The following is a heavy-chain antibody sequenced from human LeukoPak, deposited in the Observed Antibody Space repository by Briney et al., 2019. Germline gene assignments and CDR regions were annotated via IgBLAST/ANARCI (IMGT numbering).Heavy chain of an antibody. D-gene: IGHD1-1*01. CDR3: ARGGVSWKLIWDY. CDR1: GCTFTSYD. J-gene: IGHJ4*02. V-gene: IGHV1-8*01. Sequence: ASVKASCKASGCTFTSYDINWVRQATGQGLEWMGWMNPNSGNTGYAQKFQGRVTMTRNTSISTAYMELSSLRSEDTAVYYCARGGVSWKLIWDYWGQGTLVTVSS. CDR2: MNPNSGNT.